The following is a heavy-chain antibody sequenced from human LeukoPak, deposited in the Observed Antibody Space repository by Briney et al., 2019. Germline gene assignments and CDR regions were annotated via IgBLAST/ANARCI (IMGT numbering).Heavy chain of an antibody. D-gene: IGHD2-2*01. Sequence: PGRSLRPARSLAGFRFSNNFMSWVRHAPGKGPECLSVIYGAGSACYAAPLPGRFSTSRDSSKKTLYLQMRSLRAEDTAVYYCTKGLARYQLPTYDYHVMDVWGPGTTGSVSS. J-gene: IGHJ6*02. CDR2: IYGAGSA. V-gene: IGHV3-66*02. CDR3: TKGLARYQLPTYDYHVMDV. CDR1: GFRFSNNF.